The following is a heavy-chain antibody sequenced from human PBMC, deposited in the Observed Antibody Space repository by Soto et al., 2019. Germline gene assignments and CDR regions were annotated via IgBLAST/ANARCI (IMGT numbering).Heavy chain of an antibody. CDR2: ISSRGTSI. CDR1: GFTFSTYE. CDR3: ARDRGYNTGWYGGALDL. V-gene: IGHV3-48*03. D-gene: IGHD6-19*01. Sequence: EVQLVESGGGLVQPGESLRLSCAASGFTFSTYEMNWVRQAPGKGLEWVAYISSRGTSIFYADSVKGRFSISRDNDNNSVCLLMNNLRVDDTAVYYCARDRGYNTGWYGGALDLWGQGTLVTVSS. J-gene: IGHJ4*02.